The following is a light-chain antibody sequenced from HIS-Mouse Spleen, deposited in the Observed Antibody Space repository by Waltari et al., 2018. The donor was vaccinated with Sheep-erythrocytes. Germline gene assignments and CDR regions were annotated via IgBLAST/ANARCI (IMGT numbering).Light chain of an antibody. CDR3: CSYAGSYNHV. CDR1: SSDVGGYTY. V-gene: IGLV2-11*01. J-gene: IGLJ1*01. CDR2: DVS. Sequence: QSALTQPRSVSGSPGQSVTISCTGTSSDVGGYTYVPWYQQHPGKATKLMIYDVSKRPSGVPDRFSGSKSGNTASLTISGLQAEDEADYYCCSYAGSYNHVFATGTKVTVL.